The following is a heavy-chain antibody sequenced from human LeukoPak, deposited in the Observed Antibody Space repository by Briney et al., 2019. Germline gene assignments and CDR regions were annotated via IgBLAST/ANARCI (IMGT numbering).Heavy chain of an antibody. D-gene: IGHD3-22*01. CDR3: AKGVYYYDSSGYYDY. Sequence: GGSLRLSCTASGFTFSRYWMSWVRQAPGKGLEWVANIKQDGSDKYYVYSVKGRFTVSRDNAKNSLYLQRNSLRADDTAVYYCAKGVYYYDSSGYYDYWGQGTLVTVSS. V-gene: IGHV3-7*01. CDR2: IKQDGSDK. CDR1: GFTFSRYW. J-gene: IGHJ4*02.